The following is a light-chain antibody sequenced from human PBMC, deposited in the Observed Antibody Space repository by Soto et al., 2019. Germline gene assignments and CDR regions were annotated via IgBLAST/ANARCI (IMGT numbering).Light chain of an antibody. Sequence: ETLLTQSPATLSMSPGETATLSCRASQSVSNSLAWYRQRPGQPPSLLIYATSTRATGVPARFTGSGSGTEFTLTISSLQSEDFAVYYCHQYYDWPPWTFGQGTKGDIK. CDR2: ATS. CDR1: QSVSNS. J-gene: IGKJ1*01. CDR3: HQYYDWPPWT. V-gene: IGKV3-15*01.